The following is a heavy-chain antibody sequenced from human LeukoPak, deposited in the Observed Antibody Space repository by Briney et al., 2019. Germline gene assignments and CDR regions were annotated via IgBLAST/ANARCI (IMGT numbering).Heavy chain of an antibody. D-gene: IGHD3-10*01. J-gene: IGHJ4*02. CDR2: IKSKAYGETA. CDR1: GSTFSHAW. Sequence: GGSLRLSCAVSGSTFSHAWMSWVRQAPGKGLEWIGRIKSKAYGETAEYAARVTGRFTISSDDSRDTAYLQMNSLNTEDTAVYYCTVDLSGVVGIYWGQGTRVTVSS. CDR3: TVDLSGVVGIY. V-gene: IGHV3-15*01.